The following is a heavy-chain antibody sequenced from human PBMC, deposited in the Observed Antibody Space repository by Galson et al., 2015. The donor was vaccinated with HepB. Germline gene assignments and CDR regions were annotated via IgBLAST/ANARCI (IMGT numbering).Heavy chain of an antibody. D-gene: IGHD1-1*01. CDR1: GYTFTSYA. CDR2: INAGNGNT. Sequence: SVKVSCKASGYTFTSYAMHWVRQAPGQRLEWMGWINAGNGNTKYSQKFQGRVTITRDTSASTAYMELSSLRSEDTAVYYCARKRSPPNYYYYMDVWGKGTTVTVSS. J-gene: IGHJ6*03. CDR3: ARKRSPPNYYYYMDV. V-gene: IGHV1-3*01.